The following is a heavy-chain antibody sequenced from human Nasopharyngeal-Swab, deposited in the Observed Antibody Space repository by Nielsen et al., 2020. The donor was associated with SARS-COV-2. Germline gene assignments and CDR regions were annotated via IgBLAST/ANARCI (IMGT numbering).Heavy chain of an antibody. CDR1: GFTFSSYA. D-gene: IGHD3-9*01. J-gene: IGHJ3*02. CDR2: ISGSGGST. V-gene: IGHV3-23*01. Sequence: GESLKISCAASGFTFSSYAMSWVRQAPGKGLEWVSAISGSGGSTYYADSVKGRFTISRDNSKNTLYLQMNSLRAKDTAVYYCAKDHDILTGYYKGAGAFDIWGQGTMVTVSS. CDR3: AKDHDILTGYYKGAGAFDI.